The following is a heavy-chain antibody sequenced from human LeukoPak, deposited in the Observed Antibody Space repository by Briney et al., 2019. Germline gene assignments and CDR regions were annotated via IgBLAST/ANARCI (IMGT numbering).Heavy chain of an antibody. CDR1: GYTYTSYD. Sequence: ASVKVSCKASGYTYTSYDINWVRQAPGQGLEWMGWISAYNGNTNYAQKLQGRVTMTTDTSTSTAYMELRSLRSDDTAVYYCARGPPESYSSGWYKDWGQGTLVTASS. CDR2: ISAYNGNT. CDR3: ARGPPESYSSGWYKD. V-gene: IGHV1-18*01. D-gene: IGHD6-19*01. J-gene: IGHJ4*02.